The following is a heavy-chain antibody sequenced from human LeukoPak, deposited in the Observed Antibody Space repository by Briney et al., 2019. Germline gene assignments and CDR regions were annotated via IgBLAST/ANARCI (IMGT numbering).Heavy chain of an antibody. V-gene: IGHV4-30-4*01. J-gene: IGHJ5*02. D-gene: IGHD2-15*01. Sequence: SETLSLTCTVSGGSISSGDYYWSWIRQPPGKGLEWIGYIYYSGSTYYNPSLKSRVTISVDTSKNQFSLKLSSVTAADTAVYYYAGGYCSGGSCYPGGVWFDPWGQGTLVTVSS. CDR2: IYYSGST. CDR1: GGSISSGDYY. CDR3: AGGYCSGGSCYPGGVWFDP.